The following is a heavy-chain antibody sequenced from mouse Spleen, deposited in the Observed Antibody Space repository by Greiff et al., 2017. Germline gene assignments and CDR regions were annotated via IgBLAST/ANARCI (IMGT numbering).Heavy chain of an antibody. CDR1: GYSITSGYY. CDR3: VRDDGYYPWFAY. V-gene: IGHV3-6*01. J-gene: IGHJ3*01. D-gene: IGHD2-3*01. CDR2: ISYDGSN. Sequence: EVQLQESGPGLVKPSQSLSLTCSVTGYSITSGYYWNWIRQFPGNKLEWMGYISYDGSNNYNPSLKNRISITRDTSKNQFFLKLNSVTTEDTATYYCVRDDGYYPWFAYWGQGTLVTVSA.